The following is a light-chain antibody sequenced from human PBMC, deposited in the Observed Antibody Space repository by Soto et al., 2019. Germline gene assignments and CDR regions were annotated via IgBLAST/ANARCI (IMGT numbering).Light chain of an antibody. Sequence: DIQMTQSPSTLSASVGDRVTITCRASQSIXXCLALYQQKPGKAPTLLIYKSSSLXXGVPSRFSGSGSGTXXXXXXXXXXXXDFATYYXXQYNSLYTFGQGTKLEIK. CDR2: KSS. J-gene: IGKJ2*01. V-gene: IGKV1-5*03. CDR1: QSIXXC. CDR3: XQYNSLYT.